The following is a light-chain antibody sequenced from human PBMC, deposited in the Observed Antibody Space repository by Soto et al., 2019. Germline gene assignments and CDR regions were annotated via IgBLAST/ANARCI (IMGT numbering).Light chain of an antibody. CDR1: QSVSSK. CDR2: GAS. CDR3: QHYSTWLWT. V-gene: IGKV3-15*01. Sequence: EMVMTQSPATLSVSPGESATHSCRASQSVSSKLAWYQQKPGQGPRLLIYGASTRATGIPARFSGSGSGTEFTLTISSLQSEDFAVYYCQHYSTWLWTFGQGTKVEIK. J-gene: IGKJ1*01.